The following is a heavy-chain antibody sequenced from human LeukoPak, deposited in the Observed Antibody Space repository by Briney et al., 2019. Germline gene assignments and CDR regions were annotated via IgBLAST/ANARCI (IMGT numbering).Heavy chain of an antibody. CDR1: GFTFSDYY. CDR2: IASDGSST. J-gene: IGHJ4*02. V-gene: IGHV3-74*01. Sequence: GGSLRLSCAASGFTFSDYYMSWIRQAPGKGLVWVSRIASDGSSTTYADSVKGRFSISRDNAKNTLYLQMNSLRVEDTAVYYCARGRPHGNDYWGQGTLVTVSS. CDR3: ARGRPHGNDY. D-gene: IGHD4-23*01.